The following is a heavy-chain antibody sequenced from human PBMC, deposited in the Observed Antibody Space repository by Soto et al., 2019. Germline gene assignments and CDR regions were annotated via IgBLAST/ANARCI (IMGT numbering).Heavy chain of an antibody. Sequence: QVQLVQSGGEVKRPGASVKVSCKTSGYTFSNYGITWVRQAPGQPLEWLGWISLYSDGTNYAQTFQGRVSMTTDTSTTTAYMELRSLRSDDTAVYYCARVVPGAEAWFGPCGQGTLVTVSS. CDR1: GYTFSNYG. J-gene: IGHJ5*02. D-gene: IGHD2-2*01. CDR3: ARVVPGAEAWFGP. CDR2: ISLYSDGT. V-gene: IGHV1-18*01.